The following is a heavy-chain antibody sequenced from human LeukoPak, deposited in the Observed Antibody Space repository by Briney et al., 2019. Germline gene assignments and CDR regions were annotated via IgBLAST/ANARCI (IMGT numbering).Heavy chain of an antibody. CDR1: GGSLSSSSYY. J-gene: IGHJ3*02. CDR3: ARAMVGATADAFDI. CDR2: IYYSGST. D-gene: IGHD1-26*01. V-gene: IGHV4-39*07. Sequence: SETLSLTCTVSGGSLSSSSYYWGWIRQPPGKGLEWIGSIYYSGSTNYNPSLKSRVTISVDTSKNQFSLKLSSVTAADTAVYYCARAMVGATADAFDIWGQGTMVTVSS.